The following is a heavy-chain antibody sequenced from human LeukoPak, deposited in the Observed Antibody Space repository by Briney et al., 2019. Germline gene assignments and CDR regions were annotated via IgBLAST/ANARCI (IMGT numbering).Heavy chain of an antibody. CDR3: AKGRGLLWFGESIDY. D-gene: IGHD3-10*01. CDR1: GFTFGDYA. V-gene: IGHV3-23*01. J-gene: IGHJ4*02. Sequence: GGSLRLSCTASGFTFGDYAMSWFRQAPGKGLEWVSVISGSGDRTYYADPVKGRFTISRDNSNNTLYLQMNSLRAEDTAVYYCAKGRGLLWFGESIDYWGQGTLVTVSS. CDR2: ISGSGDRT.